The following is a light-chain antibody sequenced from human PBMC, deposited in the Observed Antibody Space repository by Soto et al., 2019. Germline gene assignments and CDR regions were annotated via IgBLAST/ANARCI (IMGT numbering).Light chain of an antibody. Sequence: DIQRTQSPSSLSASVGDRATITCRASQDISNYLNWYQQKPGKAPKLLIYDASNLETGVPSRFSGSGSGTDFTFTISSLQHEDIATHYCQQLNSYPLTFGGGTKVDIK. CDR1: QDISNY. CDR3: QQLNSYPLT. CDR2: DAS. J-gene: IGKJ4*01. V-gene: IGKV1-33*01.